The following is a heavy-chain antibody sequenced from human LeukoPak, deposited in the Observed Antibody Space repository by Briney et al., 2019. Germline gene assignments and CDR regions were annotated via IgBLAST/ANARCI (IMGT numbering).Heavy chain of an antibody. CDR3: AKEPTPSLWFGEPQSFDY. D-gene: IGHD3-10*01. J-gene: IGHJ4*02. Sequence: PEGSLRLSCAASGFTFSSYGMHWVRQAPGKGLEWVAVISYDGSNKYYADSVKGRFTISRDNSKNTLYLQMNSLRAEDTAVYYCAKEPTPSLWFGEPQSFDYWGQGTLVTVSS. CDR1: GFTFSSYG. CDR2: ISYDGSNK. V-gene: IGHV3-30*18.